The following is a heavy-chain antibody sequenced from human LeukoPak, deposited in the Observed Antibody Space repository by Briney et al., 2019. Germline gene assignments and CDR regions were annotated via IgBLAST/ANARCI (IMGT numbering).Heavy chain of an antibody. V-gene: IGHV3-48*01. Sequence: QPGGSLRLSCAASGFTFSTYSMNWVRQAPGKGLEWVSYISSSSSTIYYADSVKGRFTISRDNSKNTLYLQMNSLRAEDTAVYYCARNDHSYGYLFDYWGQGTLVTVSS. J-gene: IGHJ4*02. CDR1: GFTFSTYS. CDR2: ISSSSSTI. CDR3: ARNDHSYGYLFDY. D-gene: IGHD5-18*01.